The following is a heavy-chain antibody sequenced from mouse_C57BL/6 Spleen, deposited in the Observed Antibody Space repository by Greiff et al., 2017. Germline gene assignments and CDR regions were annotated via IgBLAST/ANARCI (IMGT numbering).Heavy chain of an antibody. Sequence: EVKVEESGPGLVKPSQSLSLTCSVTGYSITSGYYWNWIRQFPGNKLEWMGYISYDGSNNYNPSLKNRISITRDTSKNQFFLKLNSVTTEDTATYYCARSPHFYYSNWFAYWGQGTLVTVSA. J-gene: IGHJ3*01. CDR2: ISYDGSN. V-gene: IGHV3-6*01. D-gene: IGHD2-5*01. CDR3: ARSPHFYYSNWFAY. CDR1: GYSITSGYY.